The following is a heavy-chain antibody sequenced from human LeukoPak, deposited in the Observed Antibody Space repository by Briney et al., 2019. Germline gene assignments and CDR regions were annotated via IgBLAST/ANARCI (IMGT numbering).Heavy chain of an antibody. CDR2: IYYSGST. V-gene: IGHV4-61*08. CDR3: ARVREPYYYYMDV. J-gene: IGHJ6*03. CDR1: GGSISSGAYS. Sequence: SETLSLTCAVSGGSISSGAYSWSWIRQPPGKGLEWIGYIYYSGSTNYNPSLKSRVTISVDTSKNQFSLKLSSVTAADTAVYYCARVREPYYYYMDVWGKGTTVTISS.